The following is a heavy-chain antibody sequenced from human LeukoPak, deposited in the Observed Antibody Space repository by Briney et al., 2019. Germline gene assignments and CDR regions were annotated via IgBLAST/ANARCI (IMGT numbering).Heavy chain of an antibody. V-gene: IGHV3-66*01. CDR2: ISGGGTT. D-gene: IGHD2-15*01. CDR1: GFTVSSSF. Sequence: GGSLRLSCVVSGFTVSSSFMYWVRQAPGKGLEWVSVISGGGTTYYADSVKGRFTISRDNSKNTLYLQMNSLRADDTAVYYCAKVTSGGNCYQSDYWGQGTLVTVSS. CDR3: AKVTSGGNCYQSDY. J-gene: IGHJ4*02.